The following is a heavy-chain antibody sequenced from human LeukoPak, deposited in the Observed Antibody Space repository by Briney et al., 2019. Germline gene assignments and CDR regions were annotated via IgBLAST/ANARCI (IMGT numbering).Heavy chain of an antibody. V-gene: IGHV3-72*01. CDR2: ARNRRNGYST. Sequence: GGSLRLSCAASGFTFSDHYIDWVRQAPGKGLEWVGRARNRRNGYSTQYAASLKGRFTFSRDDSENTVYLQMNSLKTEDTAVYFCARIMRVDYGTYYFDYWGPGTLVTVSS. D-gene: IGHD4/OR15-4a*01. CDR1: GFTFSDHY. CDR3: ARIMRVDYGTYYFDY. J-gene: IGHJ4*02.